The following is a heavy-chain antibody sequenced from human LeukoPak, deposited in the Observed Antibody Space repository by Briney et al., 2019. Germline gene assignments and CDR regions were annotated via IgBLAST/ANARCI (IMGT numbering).Heavy chain of an antibody. Sequence: GGSLRLSCAASGFNFSSYWIHWFRQAPGKGLVWVSRINSDGSSTSYADSVKGRFTISRDNAKNTLYLQMNSLRAEDTAVYYCARDYYYYYMDVWGKGTTVTVSS. CDR1: GFNFSSYW. J-gene: IGHJ6*03. CDR3: ARDYYYYYMDV. CDR2: INSDGSST. V-gene: IGHV3-74*01.